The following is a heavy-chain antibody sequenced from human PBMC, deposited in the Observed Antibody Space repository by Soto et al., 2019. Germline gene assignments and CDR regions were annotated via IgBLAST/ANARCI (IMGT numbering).Heavy chain of an antibody. J-gene: IGHJ3*02. CDR1: GYSFTNSW. CDR2: IYPGDSDT. CDR3: ALQYSSAWNAFDI. D-gene: IGHD6-19*01. V-gene: IGHV5-51*01. Sequence: PGESLKISCKASGYSFTNSWIGWVRHMPGKGLEWMGIIYPGDSDTRYSPSFQGQVTISADKSISTAYLQWSSLKASDTAIYFCALQYSSAWNAFDIWGKATMVTL.